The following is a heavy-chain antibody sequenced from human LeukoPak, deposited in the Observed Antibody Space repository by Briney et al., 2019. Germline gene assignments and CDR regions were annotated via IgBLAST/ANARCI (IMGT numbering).Heavy chain of an antibody. CDR1: GYTLTELS. J-gene: IGHJ4*02. V-gene: IGHV1-24*01. D-gene: IGHD3-3*01. CDR3: ARAPPDFWSGYLFDY. CDR2: FDPEDGET. Sequence: GASVKVSCKVSGYTLTELSMHWVRQAPGKGLEWMGGFDPEDGETIYAQKFQGRVTITTDESTSTAYMELSSLRSEDTAVYYCARAPPDFWSGYLFDYWGQGTLVTVSS.